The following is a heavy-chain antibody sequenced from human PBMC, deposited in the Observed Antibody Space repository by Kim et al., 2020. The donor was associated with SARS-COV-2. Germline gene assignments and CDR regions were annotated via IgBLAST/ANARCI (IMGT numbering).Heavy chain of an antibody. Sequence: GGSLRLSCAASGFTFSSYSMNWVRQAPGKGLEWVSYISSSSSTIYYADSVKGRFTISRDNAKNSLYLQMNSLRDEDTAVYYCARYPRSIVGALGPNYYFDYWGQGTLVTVSS. CDR2: ISSSSSTI. CDR3: ARYPRSIVGALGPNYYFDY. CDR1: GFTFSSYS. J-gene: IGHJ4*02. D-gene: IGHD1-26*01. V-gene: IGHV3-48*02.